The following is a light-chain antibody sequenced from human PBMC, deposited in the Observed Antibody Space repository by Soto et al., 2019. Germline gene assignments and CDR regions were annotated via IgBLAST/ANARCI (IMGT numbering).Light chain of an antibody. J-gene: IGKJ1*01. Sequence: EIVTTQSPATLSVSPGERATLSFRASQSVSSNLAWYHLKPGQAPRLLIYGAFTRATGIPARFSGSGSGTEFTLTIRSLQSEDFAVYYCQQYNNWAGTFGQGTKVDIK. CDR3: QQYNNWAGT. V-gene: IGKV3-15*01. CDR2: GAF. CDR1: QSVSSN.